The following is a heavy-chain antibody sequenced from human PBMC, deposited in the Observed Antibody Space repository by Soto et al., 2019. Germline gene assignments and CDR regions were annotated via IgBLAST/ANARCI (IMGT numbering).Heavy chain of an antibody. D-gene: IGHD5-18*01. V-gene: IGHV4-30-4*01. J-gene: IGHJ5*02. CDR1: GDSISSSNNY. CDR3: ARGRGYSYGLDP. CDR2: ISYSGTT. Sequence: SETLSLSCTVSGDSISSSNNYWSWIRQPPGEGLEWIGFISYSGTTSYSPSLKSRLAISLDTSKNQFSLSLSSVTAADTAVYYCARGRGYSYGLDPWGQGTLVTVSS.